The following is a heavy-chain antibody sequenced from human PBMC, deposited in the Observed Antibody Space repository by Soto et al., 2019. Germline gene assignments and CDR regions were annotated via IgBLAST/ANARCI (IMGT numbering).Heavy chain of an antibody. CDR2: ISGSGGST. CDR3: ARDKDWAFDY. J-gene: IGHJ4*02. D-gene: IGHD3-9*01. V-gene: IGHV3-23*01. Sequence: GGSLRLSCAASGFTFSSYAMSWVRQAPGKGLEWVSAISGSGGSTYYADSVKGRFTVSRDNTQNSLFLLMNSLRAEDTAIYYCARDKDWAFDYWGQGTLVTVSS. CDR1: GFTFSSYA.